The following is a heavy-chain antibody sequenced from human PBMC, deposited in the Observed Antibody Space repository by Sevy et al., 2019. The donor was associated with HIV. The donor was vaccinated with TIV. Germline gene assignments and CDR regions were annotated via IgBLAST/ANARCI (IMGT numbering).Heavy chain of an antibody. D-gene: IGHD6-19*01. V-gene: IGHV1-58*01. CDR3: AAAPGYNSGWAFDY. CDR1: GFTFDNSA. J-gene: IGHJ4*02. Sequence: ASVKVSCEASGFTFDNSAVQWVRQARGQRLEWIGWIVVGSGSSNYAQKFQGRVTITRDMSTSTAYMEVSGQRGEDTAVYYCAAAPGYNSGWAFDYWGQGTLVTVSS. CDR2: IVVGSGSS.